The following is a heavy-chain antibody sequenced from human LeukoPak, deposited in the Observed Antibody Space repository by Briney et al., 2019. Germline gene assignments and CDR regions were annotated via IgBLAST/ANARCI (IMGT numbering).Heavy chain of an antibody. CDR3: VGLDANNAEFDH. D-gene: IGHD5-24*01. V-gene: IGHV3-73*01. J-gene: IGHJ4*02. CDR2: IKSTASSYAT. Sequence: GGSLRLSCAASGFSFSDSTIRWVRQPSGKGLEWIGRIKSTASSYATAYSASVKGRFTISRDDSKNTAYLQMDSLKTEDTAVCYCVGLDANNAEFDHWGQGTLVTVSS. CDR1: GFSFSDST.